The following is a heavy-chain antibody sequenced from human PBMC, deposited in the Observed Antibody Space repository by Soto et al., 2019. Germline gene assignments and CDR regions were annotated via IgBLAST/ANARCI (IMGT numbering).Heavy chain of an antibody. Sequence: QVQLVESGGGVVQPGRSLRLSCAASGFTFSSYGMHWVRQAPGKGLEWVAVISYDGSNKYYADSVKGRFTISRDNSKNTLYLQMNSLRAEDTAVYYCAKDSGDDYLVYWGQGTLVTVSS. J-gene: IGHJ4*02. D-gene: IGHD2-21*02. CDR1: GFTFSSYG. CDR2: ISYDGSNK. V-gene: IGHV3-30*18. CDR3: AKDSGDDYLVY.